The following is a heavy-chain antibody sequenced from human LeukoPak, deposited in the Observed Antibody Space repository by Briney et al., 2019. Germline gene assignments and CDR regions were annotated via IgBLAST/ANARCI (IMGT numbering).Heavy chain of an antibody. Sequence: SETLSLTCTVSGGSFSSYYWSWIRQPPGKGLEWIGYIYTSGSTNYNPSLKSRVTISVDTSKNQFSLKLSSVTAADTAVYYCARGGVAVAGPYYYYYYYMDVWGKGTTVTVSS. V-gene: IGHV4-4*09. CDR1: GGSFSSYY. CDR2: IYTSGST. D-gene: IGHD6-19*01. CDR3: ARGGVAVAGPYYYYYYYMDV. J-gene: IGHJ6*03.